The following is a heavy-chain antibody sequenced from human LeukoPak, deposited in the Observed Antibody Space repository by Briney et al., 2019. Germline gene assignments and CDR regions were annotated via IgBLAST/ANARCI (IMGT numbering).Heavy chain of an antibody. J-gene: IGHJ6*04. CDR1: GYTFTSYG. CDR3: ARDFDDFWSGYPLGSLWDV. Sequence: ASVKVSCKASGYTFTSYGISWVRQAPGQGLEWMGWISAYNGNTNYAQKLKGRVTMTTDTSTSTAYMELRSLRSDDTAVYYCARDFDDFWSGYPLGSLWDVWGKGTTVTVSS. D-gene: IGHD3-3*01. V-gene: IGHV1-18*01. CDR2: ISAYNGNT.